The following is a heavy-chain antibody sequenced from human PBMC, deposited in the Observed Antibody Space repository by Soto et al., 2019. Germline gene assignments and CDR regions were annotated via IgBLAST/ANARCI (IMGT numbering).Heavy chain of an antibody. V-gene: IGHV3-30*18. CDR2: ISYDGSDK. J-gene: IGHJ3*02. CDR3: AKGVPSPTQHAFDI. Sequence: QVHLVESGGGVVEHGRSLRLSCAASGFSFSSYDMHWVRQAPGKGLEWVAMISYDGSDKYFSDSVKGRLTISRDNSKNTVSLEMNSLRTKDTAAYYCAKGVPSPTQHAFDIWGQGTMVTVSS. CDR1: GFSFSSYD.